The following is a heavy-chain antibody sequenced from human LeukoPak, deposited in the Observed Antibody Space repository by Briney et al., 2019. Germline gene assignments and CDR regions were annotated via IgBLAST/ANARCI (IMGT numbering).Heavy chain of an antibody. Sequence: GGSLRLSCAASGFTFSNYAMSWVRQAPGKGLEWVSSISSSSSYIYYADSVKGRFTISRDNAKNSLYLQMNSLRAEDTAVYYCAREFVRYDSSGYHYYYYGMDVWGQGTTVTVSS. J-gene: IGHJ6*02. V-gene: IGHV3-21*01. D-gene: IGHD3-22*01. CDR1: GFTFSNYA. CDR2: ISSSSSYI. CDR3: AREFVRYDSSGYHYYYYGMDV.